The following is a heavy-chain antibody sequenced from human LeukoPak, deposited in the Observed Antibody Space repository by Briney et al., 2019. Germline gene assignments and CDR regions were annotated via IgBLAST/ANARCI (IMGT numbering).Heavy chain of an antibody. Sequence: ASVKVSCKASGYTFTGYYMHWVRQAPGQGLEWMGWINPNSGGTNYAQEFQGRVTMTRDTSISTAYMELSRLRSDDTAVYYCARDAGFEYSSPTNWFDPWGQGTLVTVSS. D-gene: IGHD6-6*01. V-gene: IGHV1-2*02. J-gene: IGHJ5*02. CDR2: INPNSGGT. CDR1: GYTFTGYY. CDR3: ARDAGFEYSSPTNWFDP.